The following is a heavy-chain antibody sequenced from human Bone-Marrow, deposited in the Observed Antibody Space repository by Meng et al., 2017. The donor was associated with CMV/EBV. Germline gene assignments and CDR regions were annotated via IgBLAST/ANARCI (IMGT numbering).Heavy chain of an antibody. CDR1: GFTFSSYA. CDR2: ISGSGGST. J-gene: IGHJ4*02. CDR3: ARDRFQGYSYGLIDY. V-gene: IGHV3-23*01. D-gene: IGHD5-18*01. Sequence: GESLKISCAASGFTFSSYAMSWVRQAPGKGLEWVSAISGSGGSTYYADSVKGRFTISRDNSKNTLYLQMNSLRAEDTAVYYCARDRFQGYSYGLIDYWGQGKLVNVSS.